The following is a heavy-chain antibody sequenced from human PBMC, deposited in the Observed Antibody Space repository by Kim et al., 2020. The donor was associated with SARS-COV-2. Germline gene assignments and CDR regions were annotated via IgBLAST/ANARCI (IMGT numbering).Heavy chain of an antibody. D-gene: IGHD2-2*01. V-gene: IGHV4-59*01. CDR1: GGSISSYY. CDR3: ARVGCSSTSCPGYFDL. Sequence: SETLSLTCTVSGGSISSYYWSWIRQPPGKGLEWIGYIYYSGSTNYNPPLKSRVTISVDTSKNQFSLKLSSVTAADTAVYYCARVGCSSTSCPGYFDLWGRGTLVTVSS. J-gene: IGHJ2*01. CDR2: IYYSGST.